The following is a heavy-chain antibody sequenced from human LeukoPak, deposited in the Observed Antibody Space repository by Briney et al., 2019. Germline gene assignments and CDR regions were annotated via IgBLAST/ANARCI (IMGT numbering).Heavy chain of an antibody. Sequence: GGSLRLSCAASGFTFNNYAMSWVRQAPGKGLEWVSTISGNGGSTYYADSVKGRFTISRDNSKNTLYLQMNSLRAEDTAVYYCAKNRREVPKDYGDCVEFWGQGILVTVAS. CDR3: AKNRREVPKDYGDCVEF. CDR2: ISGNGGST. D-gene: IGHD4-17*01. J-gene: IGHJ4*02. V-gene: IGHV3-23*01. CDR1: GFTFNNYA.